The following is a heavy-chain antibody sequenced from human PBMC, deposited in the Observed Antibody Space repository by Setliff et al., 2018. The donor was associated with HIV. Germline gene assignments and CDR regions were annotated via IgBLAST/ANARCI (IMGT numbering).Heavy chain of an antibody. CDR1: GYTFTSCF. CDR2: INPSDGTT. V-gene: IGHV1-46*01. Sequence: ASVKVSCKASGYTFTSCFMHWVRQAPGQGLEYIGIINPSDGTTAYVERFQGRVSMTSDTSTSTVYMEMSNLRSEDTAIYYCAKEYQTEATGRRLANYFDYWGQGTLVTVSS. J-gene: IGHJ4*02. CDR3: AKEYQTEATGRRLANYFDY. D-gene: IGHD6-13*01.